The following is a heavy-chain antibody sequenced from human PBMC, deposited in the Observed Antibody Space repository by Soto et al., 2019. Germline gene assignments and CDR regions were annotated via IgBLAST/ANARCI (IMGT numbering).Heavy chain of an antibody. CDR3: ARQGGTTVTTLDDWFDP. CDR2: IYYSGST. D-gene: IGHD4-17*01. CDR1: GGSISSSSYY. V-gene: IGHV4-39*01. J-gene: IGHJ5*02. Sequence: SETLSLTCTVSGGSISSSSYYWGWIRQPPGKGLEWIGSIYYSGSTYYNPSLKSRVTISVDTSKNQFSLKLSSVTAADTAVYYCARQGGTTVTTLDDWFDPWGQGTLVT.